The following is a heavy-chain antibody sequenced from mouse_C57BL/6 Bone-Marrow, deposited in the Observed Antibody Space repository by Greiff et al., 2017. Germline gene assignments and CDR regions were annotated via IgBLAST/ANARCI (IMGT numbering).Heavy chain of an antibody. V-gene: IGHV14-4*01. D-gene: IGHD2-13*01. CDR1: GFNIKDVY. CDR2: IDPENGDT. Sequence: VQLQQSGAELVRPGASVKLSCTASGFNIKDVYMHWVKQRPEQGLEWIGWIDPENGDTEYASKFQGKATITADTSSNTAYLQLSSLTSEDTAVYYCTRIDYVFAYWGQGTLVTVSA. J-gene: IGHJ3*01. CDR3: TRIDYVFAY.